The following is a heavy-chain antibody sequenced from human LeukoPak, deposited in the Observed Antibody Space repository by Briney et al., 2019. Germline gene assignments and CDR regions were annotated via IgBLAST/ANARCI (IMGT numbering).Heavy chain of an antibody. J-gene: IGHJ5*02. D-gene: IGHD3-3*01. V-gene: IGHV4-59*01. Sequence: ETLSLTCTVSGGSISSYYCSWFRQPPGKGLEWIGYIYYSGSTNYNPSLKSRVTISVDTSKNQFSLKLSSVTAADTAVYYCARVKDFWSGYQSNWFDPWGQGTLVTVSS. CDR1: GGSISSYY. CDR2: IYYSGST. CDR3: ARVKDFWSGYQSNWFDP.